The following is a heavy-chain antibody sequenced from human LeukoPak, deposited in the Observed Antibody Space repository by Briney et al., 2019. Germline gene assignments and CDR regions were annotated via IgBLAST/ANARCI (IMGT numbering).Heavy chain of an antibody. D-gene: IGHD2-2*01. CDR2: INWNGGST. J-gene: IGHJ6*03. Sequence: GSLRLSCAASGFTFDDYGMSWVRQAPGKGLEWVSGINWNGGSTGYADSVKGRFTISRDNAKNSLYLQMNSLRAEDTALYYCARAPGYCSSTSCRYYYYYMDVWGKGTTVTVSS. V-gene: IGHV3-20*04. CDR1: GFTFDDYG. CDR3: ARAPGYCSSTSCRYYYYYMDV.